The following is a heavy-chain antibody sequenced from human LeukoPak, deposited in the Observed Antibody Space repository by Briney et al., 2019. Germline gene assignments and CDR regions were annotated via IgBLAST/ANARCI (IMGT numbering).Heavy chain of an antibody. V-gene: IGHV3-7*01. Sequence: GGSLRLSCAASGFTFSSYWMNWVRQAPGKGLEWVANINQDGSEKYYVDSVKGRFTISRDNGKNSLYLQLNSLRAEDTAVYYCAREGPGQYFDYWGQGTLVTVSS. CDR3: AREGPGQYFDY. CDR1: GFTFSSYW. CDR2: INQDGSEK. J-gene: IGHJ4*02.